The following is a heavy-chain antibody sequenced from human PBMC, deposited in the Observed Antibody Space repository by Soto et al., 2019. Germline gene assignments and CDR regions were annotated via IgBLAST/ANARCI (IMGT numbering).Heavy chain of an antibody. V-gene: IGHV3-7*03. D-gene: IGHD6-19*01. CDR2: IKQDGSEK. CDR3: ARDGPSIAVAAPGYYYGMDV. CDR1: AFTFSSYW. J-gene: IGHJ6*02. Sequence: DVRLVESGGGLVQPGGSLRLSCAASAFTFSSYWMSWVRQAPGKGLEWVASIKQDGSEKYYVDSVKGRFTISRDNAKNSLYLQMNSLRAEDTAVYYCARDGPSIAVAAPGYYYGMDVWGQGTTVTVSS.